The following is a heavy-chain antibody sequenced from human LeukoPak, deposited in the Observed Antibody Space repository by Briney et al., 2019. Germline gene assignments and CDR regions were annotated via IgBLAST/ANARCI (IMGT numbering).Heavy chain of an antibody. CDR2: VYYTGIT. Sequence: SETLSLTCTVAGGSVSSSTYNWGWIRQPPGKGLEWIGSVYYTGITYYNPSVESRVTISVDTSKNHFSLELNSVTAADTGVYFCARQVRSPVVMFMDVWGKGTTVIVSS. CDR3: ARQVRSPVVMFMDV. D-gene: IGHD3-22*01. V-gene: IGHV4-39*01. CDR1: GGSVSSSTYN. J-gene: IGHJ6*03.